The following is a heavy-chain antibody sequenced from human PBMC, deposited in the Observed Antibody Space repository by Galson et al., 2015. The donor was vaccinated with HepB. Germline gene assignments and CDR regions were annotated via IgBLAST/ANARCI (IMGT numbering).Heavy chain of an antibody. CDR1: GFSLSNARMG. V-gene: IGHV2-26*01. CDR2: IFSNDEK. J-gene: IGHJ4*02. Sequence: PALVKPTQTLTLTCTVSGFSLSNARMGVSWIRQPPGKALEWRAHIFSNDEKYYSTSLKSRLTISKDTSKSQVVLTMTNMDPVDTATYYCARIVGYCSSTSCPRQQLSPPDYWGQGTLVTVSS. D-gene: IGHD2-2*01. CDR3: ARIVGYCSSTSCPRQQLSPPDY.